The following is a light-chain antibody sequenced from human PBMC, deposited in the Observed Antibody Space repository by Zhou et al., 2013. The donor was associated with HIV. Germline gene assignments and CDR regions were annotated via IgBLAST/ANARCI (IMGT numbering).Light chain of an antibody. CDR3: QHYYTSSIT. CDR2: KAS. CDR1: QSISNW. Sequence: DIQMTQSPSTLSASVGDRVTITCRASQSISNWLAWYQQKPGKAPKLLIFKASTLESGVPSRFSGSGSGTEFTLTISSLQPDDFATYYCQHYYTSSITFGQGSRLEIK. V-gene: IGKV1-5*03. J-gene: IGKJ5*01.